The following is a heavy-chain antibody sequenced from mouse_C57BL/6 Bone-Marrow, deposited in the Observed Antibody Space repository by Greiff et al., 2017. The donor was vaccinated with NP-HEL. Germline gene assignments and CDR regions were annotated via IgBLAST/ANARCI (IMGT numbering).Heavy chain of an antibody. CDR3: ARGLEYYGSSGYFDV. CDR2: IDPNSGGP. Sequence: VQLQQPGAELVKPGASVKLSCKASGYTFTSYWMHWVKQRPGRGLEWIGWIDPNSGGPKYNEKFKSKATLTVDKPSSTAYMQLSSLTSEDSAVYYCARGLEYYGSSGYFDVWGTGTTVTVSS. J-gene: IGHJ1*03. D-gene: IGHD1-1*01. V-gene: IGHV1-72*01. CDR1: GYTFTSYW.